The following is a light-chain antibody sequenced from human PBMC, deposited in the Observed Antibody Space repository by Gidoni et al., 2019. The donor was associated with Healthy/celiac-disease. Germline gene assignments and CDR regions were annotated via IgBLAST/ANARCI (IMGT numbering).Light chain of an antibody. J-gene: IGLJ3*02. V-gene: IGLV10-54*01. Sequence: QAGLTQPPSVSQGFRQTATLTCTGNSNNVGNQGAAWLQQHQGHPPKLLSYRNNNRPSGISERLSASRSGNTASLTITGLQPEDEADYYCSAWDSSLSAWVFGGGTKLTVL. CDR3: SAWDSSLSAWV. CDR2: RNN. CDR1: SNNVGNQG.